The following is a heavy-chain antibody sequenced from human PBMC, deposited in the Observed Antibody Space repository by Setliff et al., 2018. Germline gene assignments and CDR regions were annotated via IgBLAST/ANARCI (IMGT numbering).Heavy chain of an antibody. V-gene: IGHV1-8*02. CDR2: MNPNSGNT. CDR3: ARGTLWFGEPYYGMDV. J-gene: IGHJ6*02. CDR1: GYTFTSYD. Sequence: ASVKVSCKASGYTFTSYDINWVRQATGQGLEWMGWMNPNSGNTGYAQKFQGRVTMTRNTSISTAYMELSSLRSDDTAVYYCARGTLWFGEPYYGMDVWGQGTTVTVSS. D-gene: IGHD3-10*01.